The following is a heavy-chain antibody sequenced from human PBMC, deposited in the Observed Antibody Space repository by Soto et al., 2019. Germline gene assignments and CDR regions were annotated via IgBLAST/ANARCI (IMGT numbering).Heavy chain of an antibody. D-gene: IGHD6-19*01. CDR2: IIPILGIA. CDR3: ARDREYSSGLPTQ. J-gene: IGHJ4*02. Sequence: QVQLVQSGAEVKKPGSSVKVSCKASGGTFSSYTISWVRQAPGLGLEWMGRIIPILGIANYAQKFQGRVTITADKSTSTAYMELSSLRSEDTAVYYCARDREYSSGLPTQWGQGTLVTVSS. CDR1: GGTFSSYT. V-gene: IGHV1-69*08.